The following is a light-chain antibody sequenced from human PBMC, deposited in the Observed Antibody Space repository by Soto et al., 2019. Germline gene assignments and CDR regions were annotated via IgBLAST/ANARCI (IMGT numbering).Light chain of an antibody. CDR2: HAS. J-gene: IGKJ3*01. CDR3: QQYHGLFT. CDR1: QSISSW. V-gene: IGKV1-5*01. Sequence: DIQMTQSPSTLSASVGDRVTITCRASQSISSWLAWYQQKPGKAPKLLIHHASNLESGVPSRFSGSGSGTEFPLTISSLQPDDFATYFCQQYHGLFTFGPGTKVDIK.